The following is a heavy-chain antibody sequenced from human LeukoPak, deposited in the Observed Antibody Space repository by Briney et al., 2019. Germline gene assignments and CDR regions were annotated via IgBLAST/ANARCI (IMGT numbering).Heavy chain of an antibody. CDR2: IKSEADDGTT. J-gene: IGHJ1*01. CDR3: WDTNWSADWGF. D-gene: IGHD1-1*01. Sequence: GGSLRLSCAGSGLIFSDAWMNWVRQAPGKGLEWVVRIKSEADDGTTDYAAPVQGRFSISREDSRNTVYLQMNSLETEDTAVYYCWDTNWSADWGFWGQGTLASVSS. V-gene: IGHV3-15*01. CDR1: GLIFSDAW.